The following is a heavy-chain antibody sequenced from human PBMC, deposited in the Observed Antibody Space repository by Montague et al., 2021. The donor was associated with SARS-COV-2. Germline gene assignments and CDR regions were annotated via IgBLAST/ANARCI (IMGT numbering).Heavy chain of an antibody. D-gene: IGHD3-10*01. CDR3: ARTSYGSGMGFDY. V-gene: IGHV2-70*11. J-gene: IGHJ4*02. CDR1: GFSLSASGMC. CDR2: IDWDDDE. Sequence: PALVKPTQTLTLTCTFSGFSLSASGMCVSWIRQPPGKALEWLARIDWDDDEYYSTSLKTRLTISKDTSKNQVVLTMTNMDPVDTATYYCARTSYGSGMGFDYWGQGTLVTVSS.